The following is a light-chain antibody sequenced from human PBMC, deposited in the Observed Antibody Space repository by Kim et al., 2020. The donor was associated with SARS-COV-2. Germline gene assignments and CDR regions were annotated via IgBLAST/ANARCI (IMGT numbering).Light chain of an antibody. J-gene: IGLJ2*01. CDR1: SLRSYY. V-gene: IGLV3-19*01. Sequence: SSELTQDPAVSVALGQTVRITCQGDSLRSYYASWYQQKPGQAPVLVIYGKNNRPSGIPDRFSGSSSGNTASLTITGAQAEDEADYYCITRDSSGNHLVFGAGTQLTVL. CDR3: ITRDSSGNHLV. CDR2: GKN.